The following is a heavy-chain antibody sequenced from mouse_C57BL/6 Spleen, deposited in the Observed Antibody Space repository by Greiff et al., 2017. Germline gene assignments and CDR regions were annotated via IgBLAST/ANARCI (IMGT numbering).Heavy chain of an antibody. J-gene: IGHJ2*01. CDR1: GYTFTSYW. CDR3: AREGGYGNPDY. Sequence: QVQLQQSGAELVRPGSPVKLSCKASGYTFTSYWMHWVKQRPIQGLEWIGNIDPSDSETHYNQKFKDKATLTVDKSSSTAYMQLSSLTSEDSAVYYCAREGGYGNPDYWGQGTTLTVSS. D-gene: IGHD2-1*01. V-gene: IGHV1-52*01. CDR2: IDPSDSET.